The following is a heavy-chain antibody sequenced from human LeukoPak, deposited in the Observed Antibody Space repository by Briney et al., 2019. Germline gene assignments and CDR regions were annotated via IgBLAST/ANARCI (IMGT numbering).Heavy chain of an antibody. J-gene: IGHJ5*02. V-gene: IGHV4-59*01. Sequence: PSETLSPTCTVSGGSISSYYWSWIRQPPGKGLEWIGYIYYSGSTNYNPSLKSRVTISVDTSKNQFSLKLGSVTAADTAVYYCARNIVVTGWFDPWGQGTLVTVSS. D-gene: IGHD2-2*01. CDR2: IYYSGST. CDR3: ARNIVVTGWFDP. CDR1: GGSISSYY.